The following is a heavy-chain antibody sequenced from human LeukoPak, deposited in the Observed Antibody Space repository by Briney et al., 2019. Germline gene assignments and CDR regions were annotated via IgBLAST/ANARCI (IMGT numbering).Heavy chain of an antibody. CDR3: AKGIRYFDWSKTDAFDI. Sequence: GGSLRLSCAASGFTFSSYGMHWVRQAPGKGLEWVAFIRYDGSNKYYADSVKGRFTISRDNSKNTLYLQMNSLRAEDTAVYYCAKGIRYFDWSKTDAFDIWGQGTMVTVSS. D-gene: IGHD3-9*01. J-gene: IGHJ3*02. CDR2: IRYDGSNK. V-gene: IGHV3-30*02. CDR1: GFTFSSYG.